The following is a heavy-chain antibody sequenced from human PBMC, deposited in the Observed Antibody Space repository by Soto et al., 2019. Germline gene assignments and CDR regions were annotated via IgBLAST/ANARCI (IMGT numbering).Heavy chain of an antibody. Sequence: QEQLVQSGAEVKRPGSSVKVSCKDSGGLFSSYAISWVRQAPGQGLEWMGGIIPVFGTPFYARKFQGRVKISADESTNTAYMELSSLTSEDTAMYYCARGDSPYVWFNEFWGQGSLVTVSS. J-gene: IGHJ4*02. V-gene: IGHV1-69*01. CDR3: ARGDSPYVWFNEF. CDR1: GGLFSSYA. D-gene: IGHD3-16*01. CDR2: IIPVFGTP.